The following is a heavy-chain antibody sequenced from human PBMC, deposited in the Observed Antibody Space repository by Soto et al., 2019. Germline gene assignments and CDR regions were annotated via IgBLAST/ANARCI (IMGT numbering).Heavy chain of an antibody. CDR3: ARVRKTGVGATSSGNWFDP. CDR2: IYYSGST. Sequence: SETLSLTCAFSGCSISSGGYSLSWIRQPPGKGLEWIGYIYYSGSTNYNPSLKSRVTISVDTSKNQFSLKLSSVTAADTAVYYCARVRKTGVGATSSGNWFDPWGQGTLVTVSS. D-gene: IGHD1-26*01. CDR1: GCSISSGGYS. J-gene: IGHJ5*02. V-gene: IGHV4-61*08.